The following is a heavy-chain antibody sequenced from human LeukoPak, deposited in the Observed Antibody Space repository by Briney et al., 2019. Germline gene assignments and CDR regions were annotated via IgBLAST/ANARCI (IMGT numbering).Heavy chain of an antibody. CDR2: IWYDGSNK. J-gene: IGHJ4*02. CDR3: ARDRAVAGFDY. Sequence: GGSLRLSCAASGFIFSSYWMSWVRQAPGKGLEWVAVIWYDGSNKYYADSVKGRFTISRDNSKNTLYLQMNSLRAEDTAVYYCARDRAVAGFDYWGQGTLVTVSS. D-gene: IGHD6-19*01. CDR1: GFIFSSYW. V-gene: IGHV3-33*08.